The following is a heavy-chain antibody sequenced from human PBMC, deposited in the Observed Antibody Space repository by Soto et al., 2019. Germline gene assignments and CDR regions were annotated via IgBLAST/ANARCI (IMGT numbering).Heavy chain of an antibody. D-gene: IGHD6-19*01. Sequence: PGRSLRPSFASSGFTVSINYMSLVRQAPGQGLQYVSAISSNGGSTYYANSVKGRFTISRDNSKNTLYLQMGSLRAEDMAVYYCARGFGWLDYWGQGT. V-gene: IGHV3-64*01. CDR2: ISSNGGST. CDR3: ARGFGWLDY. CDR1: GFTVSINY. J-gene: IGHJ4*02.